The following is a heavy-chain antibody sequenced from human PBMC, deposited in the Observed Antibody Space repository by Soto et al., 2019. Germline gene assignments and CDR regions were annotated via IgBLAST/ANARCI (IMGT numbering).Heavy chain of an antibody. J-gene: IGHJ6*02. CDR1: WDSVSSNSAA. V-gene: IGHV6-1*01. Sequence: QTLSLTCTISWDSVSSNSAAWGWCRQSPSRGLEWLGRTYYRSKWYNDYAVSVKSRITINPDTSKNQFSLQLNSVTPEDTAVYYCAREGQIAVAASFFDYYGMDVWGQGTTVTVSS. CDR2: TYYRSKWYN. D-gene: IGHD6-19*01. CDR3: AREGQIAVAASFFDYYGMDV.